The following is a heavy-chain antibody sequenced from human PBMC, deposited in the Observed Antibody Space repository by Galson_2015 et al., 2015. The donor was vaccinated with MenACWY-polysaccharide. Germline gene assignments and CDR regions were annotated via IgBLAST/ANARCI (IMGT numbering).Heavy chain of an antibody. CDR2: IYTGGSA. J-gene: IGHJ4*02. CDR3: AARRGYGVFDS. V-gene: IGHV3-66*01. Sequence: SLRLSCAASRFTVSNNYMSWVRQAPGKGLGWVSVIYTGGSAYYADSVKGRFTISRDNSKNTLYLQMNSLRADDTAVYYCAARRGYGVFDSWGQGTLVIVSS. D-gene: IGHD5-18*01. CDR1: RFTVSNNY.